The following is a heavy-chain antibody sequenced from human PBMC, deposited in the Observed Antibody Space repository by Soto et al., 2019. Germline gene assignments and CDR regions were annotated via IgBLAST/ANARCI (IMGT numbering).Heavy chain of an antibody. Sequence: SETLSLTCTVSGGSISTSVYYWGWIRQPPGRGLEWMANTYYSGSAYYNPSLKSRVSTSVDTSKNQFSLKLRSVTAADTAVYYCARQGSRAFDIWGQGTMVTVSS. V-gene: IGHV4-39*01. CDR1: GGSISTSVYY. CDR3: ARQGSRAFDI. J-gene: IGHJ3*02. D-gene: IGHD2-15*01. CDR2: TYYSGSA.